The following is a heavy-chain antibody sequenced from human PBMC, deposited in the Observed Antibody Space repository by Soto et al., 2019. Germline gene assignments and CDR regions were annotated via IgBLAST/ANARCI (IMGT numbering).Heavy chain of an antibody. CDR3: ARSYYESSGYIPFDY. V-gene: IGHV3-21*01. CDR1: GFTFSSYS. CDR2: ISSSSSYI. D-gene: IGHD3-22*01. J-gene: IGHJ4*02. Sequence: EVQLVESGGGLVKPGGSLRLSCAASGFTFSSYSMNWVRQAPGKGLEWVSSISSSSSYIYYADSVKGRFTISRDNAKNSLYLQMNSLRAEDTAVYYCARSYYESSGYIPFDYWGQGTLVTVSS.